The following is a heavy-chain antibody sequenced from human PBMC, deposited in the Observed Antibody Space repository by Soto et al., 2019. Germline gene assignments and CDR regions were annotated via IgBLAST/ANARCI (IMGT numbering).Heavy chain of an antibody. CDR1: GYTFTSYY. CDR3: ARARVAARPLFDE. CDR2: INPSGGST. V-gene: IGHV1-46*01. Sequence: ASVMVSCKASGYTFTSYYMHWVRQAPGQGLEWMGIINPSGGSTSYAQKFQGRVTMTRDTSTSTVYMELSSLRSEDTAVYYCARARVAARPLFDEWGQGTLVTVSS. D-gene: IGHD6-6*01. J-gene: IGHJ4*02.